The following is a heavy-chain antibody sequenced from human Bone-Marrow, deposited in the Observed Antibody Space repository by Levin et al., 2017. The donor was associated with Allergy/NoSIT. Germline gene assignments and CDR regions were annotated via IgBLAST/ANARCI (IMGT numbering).Heavy chain of an antibody. Sequence: GGSLRLSCATSGFTFRSYSMSWVRQAPGKGLEWVAGIASYGDERYYADSVKGRFTISRDVSESTLFPQMASLTAEATALYYCAASYYVDTSGFDYWGQGTQVKVSS. CDR1: GFTFRSYS. CDR2: IASYGDER. J-gene: IGHJ4*02. D-gene: IGHD3-22*01. CDR3: AASYYVDTSGFDY. V-gene: IGHV3-23*01.